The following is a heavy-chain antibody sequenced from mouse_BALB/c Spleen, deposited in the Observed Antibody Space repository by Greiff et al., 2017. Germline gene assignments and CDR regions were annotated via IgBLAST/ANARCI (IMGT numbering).Heavy chain of an antibody. CDR1: GYTFTSYW. D-gene: IGHD1-1*01. V-gene: IGHV1-5*01. J-gene: IGHJ4*01. CDR3: TRHYGSSYVFGYAMDY. Sequence: EVQLQESGTVLARPGASVKMSCKASGYTFTSYWMHWVKQRPGQGLEWIGAIYPGNSDTSYNQKFKGKAKLTAVTSTSTAYMELSSLTNEDSAVYYCTRHYGSSYVFGYAMDYWGQGTSVTVSS. CDR2: IYPGNSDT.